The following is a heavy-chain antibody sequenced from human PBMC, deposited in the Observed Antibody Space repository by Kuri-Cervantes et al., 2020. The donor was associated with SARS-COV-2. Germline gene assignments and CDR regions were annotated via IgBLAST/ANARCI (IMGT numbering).Heavy chain of an antibody. CDR1: GGSISNSSYY. Sequence: SETLSLTCTVSGGSISNSSYYWGWIRQPPGKGLEWIGTIYYSGSTDPDPSLKSRVTISVDTSRNEFSLKLTSVTDADTAIYYCASLLGFCTNAACYRYFDYWGQGTLVTVSS. CDR3: ASLLGFCTNAACYRYFDY. D-gene: IGHD2-8*01. CDR2: IYYSGST. J-gene: IGHJ4*03. V-gene: IGHV4-39*01.